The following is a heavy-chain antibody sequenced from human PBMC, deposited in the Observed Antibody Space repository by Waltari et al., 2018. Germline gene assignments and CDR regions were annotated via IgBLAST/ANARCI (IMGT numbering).Heavy chain of an antibody. CDR2: IYYSGST. V-gene: IGHV4-39*01. Sequence: QLQLQESGPGLVKPSETLSLTCTVSGGSISSSSYYWGWIRQPPGKGLEWIGSIYYSGSTYYNPSLKSRVTISVDTSKNQFSLKLSSVTAADTAVYYCARLGEMATIEYYFDDWGQGTLVTVSS. J-gene: IGHJ4*02. CDR3: ARLGEMATIEYYFDD. CDR1: GGSISSSSYY. D-gene: IGHD5-12*01.